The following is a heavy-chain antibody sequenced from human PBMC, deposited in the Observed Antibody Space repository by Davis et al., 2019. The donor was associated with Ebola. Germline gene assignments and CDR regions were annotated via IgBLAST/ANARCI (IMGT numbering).Heavy chain of an antibody. J-gene: IGHJ4*02. CDR1: GYTFSSYE. Sequence: ASVKVSCKASGYTFSSYEISWVRQAPGQGIECMGWINTYNGNTNYAQKLQGRVTMTTDTSTSTAYMELRSLRSDDTAVYYCARVAHSGSYSGGFDFWGQGTLVTVSS. CDR3: ARVAHSGSYSGGFDF. D-gene: IGHD1-26*01. CDR2: INTYNGNT. V-gene: IGHV1-18*01.